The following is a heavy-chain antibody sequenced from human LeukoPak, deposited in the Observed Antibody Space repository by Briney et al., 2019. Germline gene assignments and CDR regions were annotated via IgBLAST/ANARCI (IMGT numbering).Heavy chain of an antibody. Sequence: GGSLRLSCTDSGNTFDDYGMTWVRQAPGKGREWVSGINWDGGAYNYAASVKGRFTISRDNAKNSLYLEMNSLRVEDTAVYFCARDLSSSWYSLAYWGQGILVIVSS. V-gene: IGHV3-20*04. D-gene: IGHD3-22*01. J-gene: IGHJ4*02. CDR2: INWDGGAY. CDR1: GNTFDDYG. CDR3: ARDLSSSWYSLAY.